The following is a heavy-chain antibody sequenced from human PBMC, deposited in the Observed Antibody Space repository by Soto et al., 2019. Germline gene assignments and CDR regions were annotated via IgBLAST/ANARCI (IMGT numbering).Heavy chain of an antibody. J-gene: IGHJ4*02. Sequence: GGSLRLSCAASGFTVSSNYMSWVRQAPGKGLEWVSVIYSGGSTYYADSVKGRFTISRYNSKNTLYLQMNSLRAEDTAVYYCARVGLAYYDFWSGYSSVDYWGQGTLVTVPS. V-gene: IGHV3-66*01. D-gene: IGHD3-3*01. CDR1: GFTVSSNY. CDR2: IYSGGST. CDR3: ARVGLAYYDFWSGYSSVDY.